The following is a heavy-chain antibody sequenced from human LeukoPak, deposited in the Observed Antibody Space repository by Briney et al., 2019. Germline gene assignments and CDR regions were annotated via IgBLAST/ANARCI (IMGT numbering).Heavy chain of an antibody. CDR3: ARESSPEDAFDI. V-gene: IGHV3-48*03. CDR1: GFTFSSYE. J-gene: IGHJ3*02. CDR2: ISSSGSTI. Sequence: GGSLRLSCAASGFTFSSYEMNWVRQPPGEGLEWVSYISSSGSTIYYADSVKGRFTISRDNAKNSLYLQMNSLRAEDTAVYYCARESSPEDAFDIWGQGTMVTVSS. D-gene: IGHD1-14*01.